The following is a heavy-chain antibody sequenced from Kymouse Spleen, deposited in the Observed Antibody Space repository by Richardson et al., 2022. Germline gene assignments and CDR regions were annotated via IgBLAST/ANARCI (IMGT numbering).Heavy chain of an antibody. J-gene: IGHJ4*02. CDR3: ARGFNWGSFDY. CDR1: GGSVSSGSYY. V-gene: IGHV4-61*01. Sequence: QVQLQESGPGLVKPSETLSLTCTVSGGSVSSGSYYWSWIRQPPGKGLEWIGYIYYSGSTNYNPSLKSRVTISVDTSKNQFSLKLSSVTAADTAVYYCARGFNWGSFDYWGQGTLVTVSS. D-gene: IGHD7-27*02. CDR2: IYYSGST.